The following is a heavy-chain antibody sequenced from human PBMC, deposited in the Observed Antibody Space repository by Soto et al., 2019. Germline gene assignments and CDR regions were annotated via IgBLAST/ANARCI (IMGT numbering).Heavy chain of an antibody. D-gene: IGHD5-12*01. V-gene: IGHV3-53*02. CDR2: IYSGGST. Sequence: EVQLVETGGGLIQRGGSLRLSCAATGFTVSSNYMSWVRQAPGKGLEWVSLIYSGGSTYYDDSVKGRFTIPRENSKNTLELQMNSLRAEDTAEYYCARVLSRDGYGRYFDYWGRATLVTVSS. CDR3: ARVLSRDGYGRYFDY. CDR1: GFTVSSNY. J-gene: IGHJ4*02.